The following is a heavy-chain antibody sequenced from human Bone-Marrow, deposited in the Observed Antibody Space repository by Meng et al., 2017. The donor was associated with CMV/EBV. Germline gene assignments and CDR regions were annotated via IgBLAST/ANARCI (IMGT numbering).Heavy chain of an antibody. CDR3: AKRGDSSGTYAMDV. Sequence: LSLTCAASGFTFSSYAMHWVRQAPGKGLEWVANIRFDGTNKYHADSVKGRFTISRDNSKNTLYLQMNSLRAEDTAVYYCAKRGDSSGTYAMDVWGPGTTVTVSS. CDR1: GFTFSSYA. V-gene: IGHV3-30*02. CDR2: IRFDGTNK. D-gene: IGHD3-22*01. J-gene: IGHJ6*02.